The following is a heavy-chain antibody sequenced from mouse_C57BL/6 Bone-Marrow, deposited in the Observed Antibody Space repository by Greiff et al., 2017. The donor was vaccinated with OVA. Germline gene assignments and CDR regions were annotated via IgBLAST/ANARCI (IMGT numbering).Heavy chain of an antibody. V-gene: IGHV10-3*01. CDR3: VREGVVAPRWYFDV. D-gene: IGHD1-1*01. CDR2: IRSKSSNYAT. CDR1: GFTFNTYA. J-gene: IGHJ1*03. Sequence: EVQLVESGGGLVQPKGSLKLSCAASGFTFNTYAMHWVRQAPGKGLEWVARIRSKSSNYATYYADSVKDRFTISRDDSQSMLYLQMNNLKTEDTAMYYCVREGVVAPRWYFDVWGTGTTVTVSS.